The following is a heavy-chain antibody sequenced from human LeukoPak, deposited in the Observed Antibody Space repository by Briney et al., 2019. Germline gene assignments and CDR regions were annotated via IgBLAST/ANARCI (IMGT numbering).Heavy chain of an antibody. Sequence: PGGSLRLSCAASGFTFDTYGMSWVRQAPGKGLGWVSSISNIGDSTFLADSVKGRFTISRDNSKNTLYLQMNSLRADDTAVYYCARRRTGYYVFDYWGQGSLVTVSS. J-gene: IGHJ4*02. CDR1: GFTFDTYG. CDR3: ARRRTGYYVFDY. V-gene: IGHV3-23*01. CDR2: ISNIGDST. D-gene: IGHD3/OR15-3a*01.